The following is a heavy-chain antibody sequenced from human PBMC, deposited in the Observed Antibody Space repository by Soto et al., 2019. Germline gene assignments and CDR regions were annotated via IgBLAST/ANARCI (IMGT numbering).Heavy chain of an antibody. CDR3: AKDWRGEQPIYGMNV. V-gene: IGHV3-30*18. CDR2: ISHDGKNK. D-gene: IGHD3-3*01. CDR1: GFSFKNYG. J-gene: IGHJ6*02. Sequence: QEQVVESGGGEVQPGGSLRLSCGASGFSFKNYGIHWVRQTPRRGLEWVAFISHDGKNKQYVDSAKGRFTISRDNSKNTLYLQMNSLRVEDTAVYFCAKDWRGEQPIYGMNVWGPGTTVTVSS.